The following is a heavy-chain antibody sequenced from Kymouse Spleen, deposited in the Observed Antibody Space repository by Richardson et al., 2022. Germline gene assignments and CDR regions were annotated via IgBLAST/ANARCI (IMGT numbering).Heavy chain of an antibody. CDR2: IYHSGST. Sequence: QVQLQESGPGLVKPSGTLSLTCAVSGGSISSSNWWSWVRQPPGKGLEWIGEIYHSGSTNYNPSLKSRVTISVDKSKNQFSLKLSSVTAADTAVYYCARERCSSTSCYYYYYGMDVWGQGTTVTVSS. CDR3: ARERCSSTSCYYYYYGMDV. CDR1: GGSISSSNW. J-gene: IGHJ6*02. V-gene: IGHV4-4*02. D-gene: IGHD2-2*02.